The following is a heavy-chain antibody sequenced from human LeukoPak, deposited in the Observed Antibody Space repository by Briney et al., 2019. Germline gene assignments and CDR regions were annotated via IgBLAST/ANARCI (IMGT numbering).Heavy chain of an antibody. D-gene: IGHD3-10*01. CDR2: ISSSGSTI. Sequence: PGGSLRLSCAASGFTFSSYEMNWVRQAPGKGLEWVSYISSSGSTIYYADSVKGRFTISRDNAKNSLYLQMTSLRAEDTAVYYCARYYGSGSYYKNYFDYWGQGTLVTVSS. V-gene: IGHV3-48*03. CDR1: GFTFSSYE. J-gene: IGHJ4*02. CDR3: ARYYGSGSYYKNYFDY.